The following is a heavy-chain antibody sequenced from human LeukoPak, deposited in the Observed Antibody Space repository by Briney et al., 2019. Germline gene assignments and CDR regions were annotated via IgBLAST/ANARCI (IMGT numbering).Heavy chain of an antibody. CDR1: GGTFSSYA. D-gene: IGHD3-10*01. CDR2: IIPIFGTA. J-gene: IGHJ4*02. CDR3: ARSITMVREPPGY. Sequence: GASVKVSCRASGGTFSSYAISWVRQAPGQGLEWMGRIIPIFGTANYAQKLQGRVTMTTDTSTSTAYMELRSLRSDDTAVYYCARSITMVREPPGYWGQGTLVTVSS. V-gene: IGHV1-69*05.